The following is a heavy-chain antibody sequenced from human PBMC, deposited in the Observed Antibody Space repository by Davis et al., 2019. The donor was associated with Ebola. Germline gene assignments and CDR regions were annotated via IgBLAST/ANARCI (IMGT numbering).Heavy chain of an antibody. D-gene: IGHD3-22*01. V-gene: IGHV3-48*04. J-gene: IGHJ3*02. CDR2: INGLSSTI. CDR1: GFMFSTYS. Sequence: GGSLTLSCAASGFMFSTYSMNWTRQAPGKGLEWVAYINGLSSTIYYADSVMGRFTISRDNAKNSLYLQMNSLRPEDTAVYHCARGGYYDSSGYSHAAFDIWGQGTMVTVSS. CDR3: ARGGYYDSSGYSHAAFDI.